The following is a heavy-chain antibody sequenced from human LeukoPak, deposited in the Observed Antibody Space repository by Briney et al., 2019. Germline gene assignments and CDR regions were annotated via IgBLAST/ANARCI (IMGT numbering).Heavy chain of an antibody. CDR3: ARFLVVPATDADY. J-gene: IGHJ4*02. Sequence: GGSLRLSCAASGFTFNSYWMSWVRQAPGKGLEWVANIKQDGSEKYYVDSVKGRFTISRDNAKNSLYLQMNSLRAEDTAVYYCARFLVVPATDADYWGQGTLVTVSS. V-gene: IGHV3-7*03. CDR1: GFTFNSYW. D-gene: IGHD2-2*01. CDR2: IKQDGSEK.